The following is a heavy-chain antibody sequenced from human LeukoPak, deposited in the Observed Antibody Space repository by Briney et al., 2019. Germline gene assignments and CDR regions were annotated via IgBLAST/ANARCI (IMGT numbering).Heavy chain of an antibody. CDR1: GGSMYANY. CDR3: ARANREGERLYSYYIDV. D-gene: IGHD1-1*01. V-gene: IGHV4-59*07. J-gene: IGHJ6*03. Sequence: SDTLSLTCTVSGGSMYANYWTWLRQSPGKGGEWIGYVHSSGPANYNPSLTRRVAIELKTSKNQFSPTLNSVTAADTAIYYCARANREGERLYSYYIDVWGRGTTVSVS. CDR2: VHSSGPA.